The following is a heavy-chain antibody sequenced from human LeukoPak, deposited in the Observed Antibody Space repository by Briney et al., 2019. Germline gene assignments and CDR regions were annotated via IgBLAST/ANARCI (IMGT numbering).Heavy chain of an antibody. J-gene: IGHJ3*02. CDR2: INPSGGST. CDR3: ARIGYCSGGSCSRAFDI. D-gene: IGHD2-15*01. Sequence: ASVKVSCMASGYTFTSYYIHWVRQAPGQGLEWMGIINPSGGSTSYAQKFQGRVTMTRDMSTSTVYMELSSLRSEDTAVYYCARIGYCSGGSCSRAFDIWGQGTMVTVSS. V-gene: IGHV1-46*01. CDR1: GYTFTSYY.